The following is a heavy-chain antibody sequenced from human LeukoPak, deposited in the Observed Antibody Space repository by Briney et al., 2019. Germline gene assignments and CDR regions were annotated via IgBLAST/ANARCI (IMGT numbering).Heavy chain of an antibody. CDR2: INHSGST. CDR1: GGSFSGYY. V-gene: IGHV4-34*01. J-gene: IGHJ4*02. D-gene: IGHD2-2*01. CDR3: ARGGFSCSSTSCYFGGYYFDY. Sequence: PSETLSLTCAVYGGSFSGYYWSWIRQPPGKGLEWIGEINHSGSTNYNPSLKSRVTISVDTSKNQFSLKLSSVTAADTAVYYCARGGFSCSSTSCYFGGYYFDYWGQGTLVTVSS.